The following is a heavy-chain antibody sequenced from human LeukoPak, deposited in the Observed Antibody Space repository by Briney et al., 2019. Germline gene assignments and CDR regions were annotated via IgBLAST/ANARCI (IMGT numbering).Heavy chain of an antibody. Sequence: GGSLRLSCAASGFTFSSYWMSWVRQAPGKGLEWVSAISGSGGSTYYADSVRGRFTISRDNSKNTLYLQMNNLRAEDTAVYYCAKGSLEWFPSYFDYWGQGTLVTVSS. J-gene: IGHJ4*02. V-gene: IGHV3-23*01. CDR1: GFTFSSYW. CDR3: AKGSLEWFPSYFDY. D-gene: IGHD3-3*01. CDR2: ISGSGGST.